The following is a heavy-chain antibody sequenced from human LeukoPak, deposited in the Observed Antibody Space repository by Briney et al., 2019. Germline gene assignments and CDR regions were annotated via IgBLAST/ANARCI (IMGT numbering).Heavy chain of an antibody. CDR1: GFTFSTYT. J-gene: IGHJ4*02. CDR2: ISSSSSYI. D-gene: IGHD3-9*01. V-gene: IGHV3-21*04. CDR3: AKDSLYYDILTGYGYFDY. Sequence: GGSLRLSCAASGFTFSTYTMNWVRQAPGKGLEWVSSISSSSSYIYYADSLKGRFTISRDNAKNSLYLQMNSLRAEDTALYYCAKDSLYYDILTGYGYFDYWGQGTLVTVSS.